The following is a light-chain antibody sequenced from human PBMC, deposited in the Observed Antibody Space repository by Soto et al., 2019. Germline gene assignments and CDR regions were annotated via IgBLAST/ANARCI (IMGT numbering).Light chain of an antibody. CDR2: EVS. CDR3: TSYTTSNSFV. J-gene: IGLJ1*01. Sequence: QSALTQPASVSGSPGQSITISCTGTSSDVGGYNYVSWYRQHPGKAPKLMIYEVSYRPSGVSNSFSASKSGNTASLTISGLQAEDEADYYCTSYTTSNSFVFGTGTKLTVL. CDR1: SSDVGGYNY. V-gene: IGLV2-14*01.